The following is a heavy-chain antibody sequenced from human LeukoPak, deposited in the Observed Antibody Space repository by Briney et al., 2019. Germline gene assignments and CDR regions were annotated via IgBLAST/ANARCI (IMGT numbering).Heavy chain of an antibody. J-gene: IGHJ2*01. D-gene: IGHD5-12*01. Sequence: PGGSLRLSCVVSGFTFRTYAMHWVRQAPGKGLEWVAVISYDGSNKYYAGSVKGRFTISRDNSKNTLYLQMNSLRAEDTAVYYCARTDIVATIKDWYFDLWGRGTLGTVSS. V-gene: IGHV3-30*03. CDR2: ISYDGSNK. CDR3: ARTDIVATIKDWYFDL. CDR1: GFTFRTYA.